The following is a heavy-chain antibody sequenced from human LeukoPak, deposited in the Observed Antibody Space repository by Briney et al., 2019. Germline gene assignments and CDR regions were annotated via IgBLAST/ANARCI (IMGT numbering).Heavy chain of an antibody. CDR3: ARDFVTMVRGVIWFDP. D-gene: IGHD3-10*01. CDR1: VFTFSSYS. V-gene: IGHV3-21*01. CDR2: ISSSSSYI. J-gene: IGHJ5*02. Sequence: GGSLRLSCAASVFTFSSYSMNWVRQAPGKGLEWVSSISSSSSYIYYADSVKGRFTISRDNAKNSLYLQMNSLRAEDTAVYYCARDFVTMVRGVIWFDPWGQETLVTVSS.